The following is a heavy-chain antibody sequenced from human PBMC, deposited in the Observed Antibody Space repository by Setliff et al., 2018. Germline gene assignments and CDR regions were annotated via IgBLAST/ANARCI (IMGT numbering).Heavy chain of an antibody. D-gene: IGHD1-1*01. J-gene: IGHJ6*03. Sequence: GGSLRLSCAGSGFSFSIFWMSWVRQAPRKGLEWVATIKQDGSEKFYVDSVKGRFTISRDNAKNSLYLQMDSLRVEDTAMYFCARGPWKHSAYYYYYYMDVWGKGTTVTVSS. CDR1: GFSFSIFW. V-gene: IGHV3-7*01. CDR3: ARGPWKHSAYYYYYYMDV. CDR2: IKQDGSEK.